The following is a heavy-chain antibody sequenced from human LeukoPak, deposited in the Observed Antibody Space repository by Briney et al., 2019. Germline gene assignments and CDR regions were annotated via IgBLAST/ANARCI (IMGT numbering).Heavy chain of an antibody. CDR3: AKGPYSSGWYGPSRFDY. CDR1: GFTFSSYA. D-gene: IGHD6-19*01. CDR2: ISGSGGST. J-gene: IGHJ4*02. Sequence: GASLRLSCAASGFTFSSYAMSWVRQAPGKGLEWVSAISGSGGSTYYADSVKGRFTISRDNSKSTLYLQMNSLRAEDTAVYYCAKGPYSSGWYGPSRFDYWGQGTLVTVSS. V-gene: IGHV3-23*01.